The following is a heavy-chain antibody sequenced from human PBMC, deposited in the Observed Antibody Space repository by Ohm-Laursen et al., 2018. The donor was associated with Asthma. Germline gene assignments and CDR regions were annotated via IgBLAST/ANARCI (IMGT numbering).Heavy chain of an antibody. J-gene: IGHJ6*02. CDR3: VKDTSLYCSSTSCYGDGMDV. CDR2: ISYDGSNK. V-gene: IGHV3-30*18. Sequence: SLRLSCTASGFILRNYGMHWVRQAPGKGLAWVAVISYDGSNKYYADSVKGRFTISRDNSKNTLYLQMNSLRAEDTAVYYCVKDTSLYCSSTSCYGDGMDVWGQGTTVTVSS. D-gene: IGHD2-2*01. CDR1: GFILRNYG.